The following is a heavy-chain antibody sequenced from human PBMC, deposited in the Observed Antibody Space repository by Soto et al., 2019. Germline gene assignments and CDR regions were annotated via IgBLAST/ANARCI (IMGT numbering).Heavy chain of an antibody. Sequence: SETLSLTCTVSGGSISSGGYYWSWIRQHPGKGLEWIGYIYYSGSTYYNPSLKSRVTISVDTSKNQFSLKLSSVTAADTAVYYCARGDYDFWSGYYKYFDYRGQGTLVTVSS. CDR2: IYYSGST. V-gene: IGHV4-31*03. D-gene: IGHD3-3*01. CDR3: ARGDYDFWSGYYKYFDY. CDR1: GGSISSGGYY. J-gene: IGHJ4*02.